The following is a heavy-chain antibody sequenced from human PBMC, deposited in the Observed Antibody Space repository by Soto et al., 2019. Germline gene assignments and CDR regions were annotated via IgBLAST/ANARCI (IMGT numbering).Heavy chain of an antibody. V-gene: IGHV1-69*13. J-gene: IGHJ6*02. Sequence: ASVKVSCKASGGTFSSYAISWVRQAPGQGLEWMGGIIPIFGTANYAQKFQGRVTITADESTSTAYMELSSLRSEDTAVYYCARDPFIAEAVSYYYYGMDVWGQGTTVTVSS. CDR2: IIPIFGTA. CDR1: GGTFSSYA. D-gene: IGHD6-13*01. CDR3: ARDPFIAEAVSYYYYGMDV.